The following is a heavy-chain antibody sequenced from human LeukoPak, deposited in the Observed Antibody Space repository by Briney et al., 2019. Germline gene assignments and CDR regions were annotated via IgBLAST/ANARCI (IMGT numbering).Heavy chain of an antibody. CDR2: IKHDGSEK. CDR3: AKDIRASFDYYYMDV. CDR1: GFNFSNYW. Sequence: GGSLRLSCAVSGFNFSNYWMSWVRQAPGKGLEWVANIKHDGSEKYSVASVKGRFTISRDNAKNSVYLQMNSLRAEDTALYYCAKDIRASFDYYYMDVWGKGTTVTISS. J-gene: IGHJ6*03. V-gene: IGHV3-7*03. D-gene: IGHD2-15*01.